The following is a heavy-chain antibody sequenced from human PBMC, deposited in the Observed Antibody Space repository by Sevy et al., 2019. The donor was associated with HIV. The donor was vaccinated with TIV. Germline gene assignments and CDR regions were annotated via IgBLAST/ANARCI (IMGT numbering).Heavy chain of an antibody. J-gene: IGHJ3*02. CDR2: IYHSGNT. V-gene: IGHV4-38-2*01. CDR1: GYSISSDDY. D-gene: IGHD1-7*01. CDR3: ARTLRGNFETRATAFNI. Sequence: SETSSLTCAVSGYSISSDDYWVWIRQPPGKGLEWIGNIYHSGNTYYNPSLKSRVTMSLDTSMNQFSLRLTSVTAADTAVYYCARTLRGNFETRATAFNIWGQGTMVTVSS.